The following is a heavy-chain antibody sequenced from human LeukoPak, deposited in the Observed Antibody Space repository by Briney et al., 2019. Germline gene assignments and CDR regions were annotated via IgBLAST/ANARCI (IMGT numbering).Heavy chain of an antibody. D-gene: IGHD1-26*01. CDR1: VGSISGYF. CDR3: ARAQYSGSCFDY. Sequence: PSETLSLTCTVSVGSISGYFWSWVRQAPGPGLDWIGHIYYSGATNYNPSLRSRVTISVDTSKNQFSLKLRSVTAADTAVYYCARAQYSGSCFDYWGQGTLVTVSS. CDR2: IYYSGAT. J-gene: IGHJ4*02. V-gene: IGHV4-59*01.